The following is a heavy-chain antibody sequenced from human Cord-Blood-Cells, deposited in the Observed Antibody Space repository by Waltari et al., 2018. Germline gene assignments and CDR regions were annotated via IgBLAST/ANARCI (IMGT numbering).Heavy chain of an antibody. V-gene: IGHV4-30-4*08. CDR1: GGSISSGDYY. CDR3: ARDGDYYMDV. Sequence: QVQLQESGPGLVKPSQTLSLTCTVSGGSISSGDYYWSWIRQPPGKGLAWIGDLLSRGSTFYNPSLKSRVTISVDTSKNQFSLKLSSVTATDTAVYYCARDGDYYMDVWGKGTTVTVSS. CDR2: LLSRGST. D-gene: IGHD4-17*01. J-gene: IGHJ6*03.